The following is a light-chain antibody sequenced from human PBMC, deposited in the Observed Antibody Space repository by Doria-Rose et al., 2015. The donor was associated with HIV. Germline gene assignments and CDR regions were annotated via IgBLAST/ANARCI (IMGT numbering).Light chain of an antibody. CDR1: QSVSSSY. Sequence: SLSPGERATLSCRASQSVSSSYLAWYQQKPGQAPRLLIYGASSRATGIPDRFSGSGSGTDFTLTISRLEPEDFAVYYCQQYGSSPTWTFGQGTKVEI. CDR2: GAS. J-gene: IGKJ1*01. CDR3: QQYGSSPTWT. V-gene: IGKV3-20*01.